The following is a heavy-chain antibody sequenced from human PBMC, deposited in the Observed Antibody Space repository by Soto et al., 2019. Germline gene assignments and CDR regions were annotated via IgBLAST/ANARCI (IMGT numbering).Heavy chain of an antibody. J-gene: IGHJ5*02. Sequence: ASVKVSCKASGYTFTNYAMHWVRQAPGQRLEWMGWINAGNGDTKYSQNFQGRVTITRDTSTSTAYMELSSLRSEDTAVYYCARDPYYDFWSGSNWFDPWGQGTLVTVSS. CDR2: INAGNGDT. CDR3: ARDPYYDFWSGSNWFDP. CDR1: GYTFTNYA. V-gene: IGHV1-3*01. D-gene: IGHD3-3*01.